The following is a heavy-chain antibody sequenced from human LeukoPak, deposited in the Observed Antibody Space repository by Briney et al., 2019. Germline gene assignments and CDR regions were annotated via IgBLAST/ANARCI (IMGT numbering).Heavy chain of an antibody. CDR3: ARRVGVYGYYYFDD. J-gene: IGHJ4*02. D-gene: IGHD5-18*01. Sequence: GGSLRLSCAASRFTFSRYWMHWVRQAPGKGLVWVSRINSDGSTTTYADSVKGRFTISRDNAKNTLYLQMNSLRAEDTAVYYRARRVGVYGYYYFDDCGQGSLVTVSS. CDR2: INSDGSTT. V-gene: IGHV3-74*01. CDR1: RFTFSRYW.